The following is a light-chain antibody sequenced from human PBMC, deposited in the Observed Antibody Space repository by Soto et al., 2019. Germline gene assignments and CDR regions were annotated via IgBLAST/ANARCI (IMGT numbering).Light chain of an antibody. Sequence: QLVLTQPPSVSGAPGQRVTISCTWSSSNIGAGYDVHWYQQLPGTAPKLLIYGNSNRPSGVPDRFSGSKSGTSASLAITGLQAEDEADYYCQSYDSSLSAYVFGTGTKVTVL. CDR2: GNS. CDR1: SSNIGAGYD. J-gene: IGLJ1*01. V-gene: IGLV1-40*01. CDR3: QSYDSSLSAYV.